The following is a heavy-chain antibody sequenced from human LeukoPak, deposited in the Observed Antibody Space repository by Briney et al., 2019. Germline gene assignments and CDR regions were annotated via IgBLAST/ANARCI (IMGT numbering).Heavy chain of an antibody. CDR3: ARSALYCSSTSCPLASDAFDI. CDR2: INPNSGGT. CDR1: GYTFTSYG. D-gene: IGHD2-2*01. J-gene: IGHJ3*02. Sequence: GASVKVSCKASGYTFTSYGINWVRQAPGQGLEWMGWINPNSGGTNYAQKFQGWVTMTRDTSISTAYMELSRLRSDDTAVYYCARSALYCSSTSCPLASDAFDIWGQGTMVTVSS. V-gene: IGHV1-2*04.